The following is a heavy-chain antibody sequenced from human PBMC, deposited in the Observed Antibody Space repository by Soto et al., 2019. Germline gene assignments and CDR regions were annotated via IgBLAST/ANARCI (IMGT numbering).Heavy chain of an antibody. CDR2: INAGDGYT. CDR1: GYTFTSYA. D-gene: IGHD1-26*01. Sequence: GASVKVPCKASGYTFTSYAMHWVRQAPGQRLEWMGWINAGDGYTKYSQNFQGRVTITRDTSASTAFMELSSLTSEDTAVYYCARISGSYYSYFDLWGRGTLVTVSS. CDR3: ARISGSYYSYFDL. J-gene: IGHJ2*01. V-gene: IGHV1-3*01.